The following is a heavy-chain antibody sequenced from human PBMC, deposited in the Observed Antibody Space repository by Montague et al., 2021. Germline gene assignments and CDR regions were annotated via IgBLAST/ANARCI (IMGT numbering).Heavy chain of an antibody. CDR2: NNCSAGGTT. CDR3: AGGCGNSCVSFDS. CDR1: GVSISNLY. V-gene: IGHV4-59*11. J-gene: IGHJ4*02. D-gene: IGHD5-18*01. Sequence: SETLSLTCTVSGVSISNLYRHWIRNRQETGKELVSYMYNNCSAGGTTNYNPSLMSRVTISVDSSKHQLSLHLTSVTTADTAVYYCAGGCGNSCVSFDSWGQGTLISVSS.